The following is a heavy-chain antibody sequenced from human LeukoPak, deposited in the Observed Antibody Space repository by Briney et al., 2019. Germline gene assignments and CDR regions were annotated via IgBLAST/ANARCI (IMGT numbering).Heavy chain of an antibody. CDR1: GFTFSSYS. D-gene: IGHD1-26*01. J-gene: IGHJ4*02. V-gene: IGHV3-48*01. Sequence: GGSLRLSCAASGFTFSSYSMNWDRQAPGKGLEGASYISSSSSTIYYADSVKGRFTISRDNAKNSLYLQMNSLRAEDTAVYYCVLAVDYWGQGTLVTVSS. CDR2: ISSSSSTI. CDR3: VLAVDY.